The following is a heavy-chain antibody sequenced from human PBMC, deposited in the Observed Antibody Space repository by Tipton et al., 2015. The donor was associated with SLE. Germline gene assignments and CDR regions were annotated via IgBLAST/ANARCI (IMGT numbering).Heavy chain of an antibody. J-gene: IGHJ4*02. V-gene: IGHV4-38-2*02. CDR2: IHQSGNT. CDR3: ARELTGTFPNVAS. CDR1: GYSISSGYY. D-gene: IGHD7-27*01. Sequence: LRLSCIVSGYSISSGYYWGWIRQPPRGGLEWIGAIHQSGNTYYNPSLRSRVTLSGDMSKNHFSLKLSSLTAADTAVYYCARELTGTFPNVASWGQAMLVTVSS.